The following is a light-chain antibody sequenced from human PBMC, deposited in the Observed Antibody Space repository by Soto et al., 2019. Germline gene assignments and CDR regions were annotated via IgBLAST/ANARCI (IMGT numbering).Light chain of an antibody. Sequence: QSVLTQPASVSWSPGQSITISCTGTSSDVGGYNFVSWYQQHPGKAPKLMIYDVSDRPSGVSNRFSGSKSGNTASLTISGLQAEDEADYYCSSYPSSFYVFGTGTKVTVL. J-gene: IGLJ1*01. CDR2: DVS. CDR1: SSDVGGYNF. V-gene: IGLV2-14*01. CDR3: SSYPSSFYV.